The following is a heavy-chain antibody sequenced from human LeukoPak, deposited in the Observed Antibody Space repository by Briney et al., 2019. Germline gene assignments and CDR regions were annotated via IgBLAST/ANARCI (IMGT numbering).Heavy chain of an antibody. Sequence: ASVKVSCKASGYTFTGYYMHWVRQAPGQGLEWMGWINPNSGGTNHAQKLQGKVTMTTDTSTSTAYMELRSLRSDDTAVYYCARDPGLGSTPKIESPQTNYYYYMDVWGKGTTVTVSS. CDR1: GYTFTGYY. CDR2: INPNSGGT. CDR3: ARDPGLGSTPKIESPQTNYYYYMDV. V-gene: IGHV1-2*02. D-gene: IGHD3-16*01. J-gene: IGHJ6*03.